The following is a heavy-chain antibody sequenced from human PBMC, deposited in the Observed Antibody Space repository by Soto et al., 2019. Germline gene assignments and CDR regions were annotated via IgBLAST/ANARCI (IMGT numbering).Heavy chain of an antibody. CDR2: ISGSGGST. V-gene: IGHV3-23*01. CDR1: GFTFSSDA. CDR3: AKRPEWELSLG. Sequence: WGSLRLSCAASGFTFSSDAMSWFRQAPGKGLEWVSAISGSGGSTYYADSVKGRFTISRDNSKNTLYLQMNSLRAEDTAVYYCAKRPEWELSLGWVQGTLGTVSA. D-gene: IGHD1-26*01. J-gene: IGHJ4*02.